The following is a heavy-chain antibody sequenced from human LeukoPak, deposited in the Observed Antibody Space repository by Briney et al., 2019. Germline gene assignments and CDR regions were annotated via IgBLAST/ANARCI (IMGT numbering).Heavy chain of an antibody. CDR1: GFMFSSFS. V-gene: IGHV3-23*01. Sequence: GGCLRLSCAASGFMFSSFSMSWVRHVPGKGLEWVSTISAGGSTYYADSVKGRFTISRDNSKNTLFLQMNSMRAEDTAIYYCAKRPAAVRGVIPYLDYWGQGTRVTVSS. CDR2: ISAGGST. D-gene: IGHD3-10*02. J-gene: IGHJ4*02. CDR3: AKRPAAVRGVIPYLDY.